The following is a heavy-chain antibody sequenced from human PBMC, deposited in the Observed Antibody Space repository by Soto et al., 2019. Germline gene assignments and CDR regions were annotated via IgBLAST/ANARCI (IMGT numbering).Heavy chain of an antibody. V-gene: IGHV4-59*08. CDR3: ARLPYLYYDDSSGDRGADY. CDR1: GGSISSYY. Sequence: SETLSLTCTVSGGSISSYYWSWIRQPPGKGLEWIGYIYYSGSTNYNPSLKSRVTISVDTSKNQFSLKLSSVTAADTAVYYCARLPYLYYDDSSGDRGADYWGQGTLVTVSS. CDR2: IYYSGST. J-gene: IGHJ4*02. D-gene: IGHD3-22*01.